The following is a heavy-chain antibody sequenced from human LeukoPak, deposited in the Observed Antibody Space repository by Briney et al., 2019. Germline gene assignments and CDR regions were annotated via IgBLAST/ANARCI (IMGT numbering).Heavy chain of an antibody. CDR2: IYSGGST. CDR3: ARDVNY. Sequence: GGSLRLSCAASGFTVSSNYMSWVRQAPGKGLEWVSDIYSGGSTYYADSVKSRFTISRDNSKNPLYLQMNSLRAEDTAVYYCARDVNYWGQGTLVTVSS. J-gene: IGHJ4*02. V-gene: IGHV3-66*01. CDR1: GFTVSSNY.